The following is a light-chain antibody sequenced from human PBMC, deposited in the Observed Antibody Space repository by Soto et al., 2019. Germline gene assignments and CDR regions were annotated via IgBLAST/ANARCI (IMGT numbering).Light chain of an antibody. CDR2: GAS. J-gene: IGKJ2*01. CDR3: QQYNKWPPYT. Sequence: EIVMTQSPATLSVSPGDRATLSCRASQSVSSNLAWYQQKPGQAPRLLIYGASSRATGIPARFSGSGSGTEFTLPLSSLQSEDFAVYYCQQYNKWPPYTFGQGTKLEIK. CDR1: QSVSSN. V-gene: IGKV3-15*01.